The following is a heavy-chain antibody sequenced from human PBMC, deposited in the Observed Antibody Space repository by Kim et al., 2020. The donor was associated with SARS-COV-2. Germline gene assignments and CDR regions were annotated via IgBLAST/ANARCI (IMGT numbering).Heavy chain of an antibody. Sequence: GGSLRLSCAASGFTFSSYEMNWVRQAPGKGLEWVSYISSSGSTIYYADSVKGRFTISRDNAKNSLYLQMNSLRAEDTAVYYCARGGGRRAAAGIKLYYFDYWGQGTLVTVSS. CDR3: ARGGGRRAAAGIKLYYFDY. CDR2: ISSSGSTI. CDR1: GFTFSSYE. V-gene: IGHV3-48*03. J-gene: IGHJ4*02. D-gene: IGHD6-13*01.